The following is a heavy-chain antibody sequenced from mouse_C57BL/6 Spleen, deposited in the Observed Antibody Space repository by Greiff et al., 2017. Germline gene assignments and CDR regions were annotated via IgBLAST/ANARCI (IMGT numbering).Heavy chain of an antibody. D-gene: IGHD1-1*01. CDR3: AVYYYGSSPYYFDY. CDR2: IDPANGNT. J-gene: IGHJ2*01. V-gene: IGHV14-3*01. CDR1: GFNIKNTY. Sequence: VQLQQSVAELVRPGASVKLSCTASGFNIKNTYMHWVKQRPEQGLEWIGRIDPANGNTKYASKFQGKATITADTSSNTAYLQLSSLTSEDTAIXYGAVYYYGSSPYYFDYWGQGTTLTVSS.